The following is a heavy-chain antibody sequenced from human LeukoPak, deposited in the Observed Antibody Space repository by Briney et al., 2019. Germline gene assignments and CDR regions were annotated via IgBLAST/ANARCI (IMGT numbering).Heavy chain of an antibody. Sequence: SETLSLTCTVAGGSISSSSYYWGWIRQPPGKGLEWIGSIYYSGSTYYNPSLKSRVTISVDTSKNQFSLKLSSVTAADTAVYYCARDGGVAAAGPEAFDIWGQGTMVTVSS. CDR3: ARDGGVAAAGPEAFDI. CDR1: GGSISSSSYY. CDR2: IYYSGST. D-gene: IGHD6-13*01. V-gene: IGHV4-39*07. J-gene: IGHJ3*02.